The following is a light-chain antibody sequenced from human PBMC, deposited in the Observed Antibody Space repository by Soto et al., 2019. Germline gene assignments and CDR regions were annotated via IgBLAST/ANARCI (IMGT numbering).Light chain of an antibody. J-gene: IGKJ5*01. V-gene: IGKV1-39*01. CDR3: QQSDSIPIT. Sequence: DIQMTQSPSSLSASLGDRVTIXXRASQTISRNLNWYQQKPGKAPKIXIYAASSLQSGVPSRFSGSGSGTDFTLAISSLQPEDFATYYCQQSDSIPITFGQGTRLEIK. CDR1: QTISRN. CDR2: AAS.